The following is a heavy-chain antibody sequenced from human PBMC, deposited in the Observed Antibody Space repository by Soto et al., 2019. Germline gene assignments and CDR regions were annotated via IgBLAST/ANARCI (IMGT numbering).Heavy chain of an antibody. J-gene: IGHJ2*01. D-gene: IGHD1-26*01. V-gene: IGHV3-7*01. Sequence: EVELVESGGDLVQPGGSLRLSCEASGFSLSGYWMSWVRQAPGRGPEWVATIKEDGSEKHYVDSVKGRFTISRDNAKNSLFLRMNSLSPEDTAVYYCARDPWVGQDFDLWGRGTLVTVSS. CDR1: GFSLSGYW. CDR2: IKEDGSEK. CDR3: ARDPWVGQDFDL.